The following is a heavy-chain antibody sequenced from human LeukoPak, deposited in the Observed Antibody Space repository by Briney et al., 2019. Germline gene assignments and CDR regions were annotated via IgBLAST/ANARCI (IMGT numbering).Heavy chain of an antibody. CDR3: ARLGRYCSGSTCYPTNFGN. D-gene: IGHD2-15*01. J-gene: IGHJ4*02. Sequence: PSETLSLTCVVSGYSISSGYYWGWIRQPPGKGLEWIGSISHSADTYYNPSLRSRVTISEDTSKNQFSLNLSSVTAADTAVHYCARLGRYCSGSTCYPTNFGNWGQGTLVTVSS. CDR2: ISHSADT. CDR1: GYSISSGYY. V-gene: IGHV4-38-2*01.